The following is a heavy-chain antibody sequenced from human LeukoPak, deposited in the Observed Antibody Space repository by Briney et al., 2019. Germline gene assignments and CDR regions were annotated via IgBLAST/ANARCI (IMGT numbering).Heavy chain of an antibody. CDR1: GFTFSSYA. V-gene: IGHV3-23*01. J-gene: IGHJ4*02. CDR3: AKRGVVIRVILVGFHKEAYYFDS. Sequence: GGSLRLSCAASGFTFSSYAMRWVRQAPGKGLEWVAGISDSGGRTNYADSVKGRFTISRDNPKNTLYLKMNSLRAEDTAVYFCAKRGVVIRVILVGFHKEAYYFDSWGQGALVTVSS. CDR2: ISDSGGRT. D-gene: IGHD3-22*01.